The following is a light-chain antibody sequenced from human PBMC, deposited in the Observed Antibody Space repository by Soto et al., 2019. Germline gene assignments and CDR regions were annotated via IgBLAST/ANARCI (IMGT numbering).Light chain of an antibody. J-gene: IGKJ2*01. Sequence: DIVMTQSPLSLPVTPGEPASISCRSSQSLLHSNGYNYLDWYLQKPGQSPQLLIYLGSNRASGVPDRFSGSGSGTDFTLKISRVEAEDVGVYYCMQSYKTNTFGQGTKVDI. CDR1: QSLLHSNGYNY. V-gene: IGKV2-28*01. CDR3: MQSYKTNT. CDR2: LGS.